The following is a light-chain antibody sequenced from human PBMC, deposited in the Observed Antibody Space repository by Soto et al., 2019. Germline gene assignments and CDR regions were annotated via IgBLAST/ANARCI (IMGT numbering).Light chain of an antibody. CDR3: QSYDSSLSGSYV. CDR1: KSNIGSNY. Sequence: QSVLTQPPSVSGTPGQRVTISCSGTKSNIGSNYVYWYQQFPGTASKLLIYSSNQRPSGVPDRFSGSKSGTSASLAITGLQAEDEADYYCQSYDSSLSGSYVFGTGTKLTVL. V-gene: IGLV1-47*02. CDR2: SSN. J-gene: IGLJ1*01.